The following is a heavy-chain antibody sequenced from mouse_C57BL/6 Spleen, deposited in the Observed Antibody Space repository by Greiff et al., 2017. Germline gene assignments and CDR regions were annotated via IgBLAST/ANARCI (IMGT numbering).Heavy chain of an antibody. Sequence: QVQLQQPGAELVKPGASVKLSCKASGYTFTSYWMHWVKQRPGQGLEWIGMIHPNSGSTNYNEKFKSKATLTVDKSSSTAYMQLSSLTSEDSAVYYCARIGYYPYAMDDWGQGASVTVYS. CDR1: GYTFTSYW. V-gene: IGHV1-64*01. CDR3: ARIGYYPYAMDD. CDR2: IHPNSGST. J-gene: IGHJ4*01. D-gene: IGHD2-3*01.